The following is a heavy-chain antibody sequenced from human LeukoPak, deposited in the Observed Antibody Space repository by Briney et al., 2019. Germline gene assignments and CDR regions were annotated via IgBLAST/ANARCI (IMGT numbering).Heavy chain of an antibody. CDR2: IWYDGSNK. V-gene: IGHV3-33*01. J-gene: IGHJ4*02. CDR3: ARGGYYGDNGPFDY. Sequence: GGSLRLSCAASGFTFSSYGMHWVRQAPGKGLEWVGSIWYDGSNKYYADSVKGRFTISRDNSKNTLNLQMNSLRAEDTAVYYCARGGYYGDNGPFDYWGQGTLVTVSS. CDR1: GFTFSSYG. D-gene: IGHD4-17*01.